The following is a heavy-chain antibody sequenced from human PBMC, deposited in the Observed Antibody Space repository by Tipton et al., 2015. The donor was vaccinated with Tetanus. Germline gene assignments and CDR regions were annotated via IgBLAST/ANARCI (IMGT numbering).Heavy chain of an antibody. V-gene: IGHV3-48*02. D-gene: IGHD1-14*01. Sequence: SLRLSCAASGFTFSSYSMNWVRQAPGKGLEWVSYISSSSSTIYYADSVKGRFTISRDNAKNSLYLQMISLRDEDTAVYYCARDRTTDYWGQGTLVTVSS. J-gene: IGHJ4*02. CDR3: ARDRTTDY. CDR1: GFTFSSYS. CDR2: ISSSSSTI.